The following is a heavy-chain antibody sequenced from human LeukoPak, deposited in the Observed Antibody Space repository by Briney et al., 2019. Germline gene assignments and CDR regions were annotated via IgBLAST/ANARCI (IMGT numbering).Heavy chain of an antibody. CDR1: GXTFSSYW. CDR3: ARTRPKSEVDY. Sequence: GGSLRLSCAASGXTFSSYWMHWVRQAPGKGLVWVSRINSDGSSTSYVDSVKGRFTISRDNAKNTLYLQMNSLRAEDTAVYYCARTRPKSEVDYWGQGTLVTVSS. D-gene: IGHD3-3*01. CDR2: INSDGSST. V-gene: IGHV3-74*01. J-gene: IGHJ4*02.